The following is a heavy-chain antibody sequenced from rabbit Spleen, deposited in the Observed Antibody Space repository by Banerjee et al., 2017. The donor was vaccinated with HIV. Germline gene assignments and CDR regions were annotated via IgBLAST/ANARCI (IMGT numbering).Heavy chain of an antibody. D-gene: IGHD7-1*01. CDR1: GLDFSSSYW. CDR2: IYVGSGGGT. J-gene: IGHJ6*01. CDR3: ARDTGTSFSTYGMDL. V-gene: IGHV1S45*01. Sequence: QEQLVEYGGDLVQPEGSLTLTCKAPGLDFSSSYWICWVRQAPGKGLEWIACIYVGSGGGTYSAIWAKGRFTISKTSSTTVTLQMTSLTAADTATYFCARDTGTSFSTYGMDLWGPGTLVTVS.